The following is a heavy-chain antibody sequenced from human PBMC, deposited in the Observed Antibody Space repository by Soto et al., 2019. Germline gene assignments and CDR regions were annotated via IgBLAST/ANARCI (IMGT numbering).Heavy chain of an antibody. CDR2: TYYSGST. Sequence: SETLSLTCTVSGGSISSYYWSWIRQPPGKGLEWIGYTYYSGSTNYNPSLKSRVTISVDTSKNQFSLKLSSVTAADTAVYYCGRRSGSCFDYWGQGTLVTVSS. CDR1: GGSISSYY. CDR3: GRRSGSCFDY. J-gene: IGHJ4*02. V-gene: IGHV4-59*08. D-gene: IGHD7-27*01.